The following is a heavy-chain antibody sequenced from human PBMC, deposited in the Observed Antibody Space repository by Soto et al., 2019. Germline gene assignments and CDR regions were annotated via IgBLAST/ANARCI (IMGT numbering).Heavy chain of an antibody. CDR2: ISPHNFNT. CDR3: AGDEGGYDVLTGYYKAHHFDY. Sequence: QVHLEQSGAEVKKPGDSVKVSCKASGYTFTHFYITWVRQAPGQGLEWMGAISPHNFNTNFAQKFQGRVTLTTDTSTNTAYMELRSLTSGDTAVYYCAGDEGGYDVLTGYYKAHHFDYWGQGVLVTVSS. D-gene: IGHD3-9*01. CDR1: GYTFTHFY. V-gene: IGHV1-18*01. J-gene: IGHJ4*02.